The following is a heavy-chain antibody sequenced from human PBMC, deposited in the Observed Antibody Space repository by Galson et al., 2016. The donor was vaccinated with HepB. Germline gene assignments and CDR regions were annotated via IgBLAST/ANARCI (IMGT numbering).Heavy chain of an antibody. Sequence: SVKVSCKASGYTFINYYMHWVRQAPGQGLEWMGIGNPRTGSTSYAQKFQDRVTVTRDTSTSTVYMELSSLRSEDTAVYYCAGGTMIRGLTWGQGTLVTVSS. CDR3: AGGTMIRGLT. J-gene: IGHJ4*02. V-gene: IGHV1-46*01. CDR1: GYTFINYY. CDR2: GNPRTGST. D-gene: IGHD3-10*01.